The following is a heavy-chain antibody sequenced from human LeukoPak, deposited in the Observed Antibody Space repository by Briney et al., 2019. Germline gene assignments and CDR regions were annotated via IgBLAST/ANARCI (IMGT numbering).Heavy chain of an antibody. J-gene: IGHJ4*02. CDR2: ISGSGGST. CDR1: GFTFSSFT. V-gene: IGHV3-23*01. CDR3: AKSWVNDGDY. Sequence: GGSLRLSCAASGFTFSSFTMTWVRQAPGKGLEWVSAISGSGGSTYYADSVKGRFTISRDNSKNTLYLQMNSLRAEDTAVYYCAKSWVNDGDYWGQGTLVTVSS. D-gene: IGHD1-1*01.